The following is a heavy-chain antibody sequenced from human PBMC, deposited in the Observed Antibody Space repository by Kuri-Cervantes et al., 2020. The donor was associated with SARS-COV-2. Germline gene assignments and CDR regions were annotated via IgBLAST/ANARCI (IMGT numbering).Heavy chain of an antibody. Sequence: GESLKISCAASGFTFSGHWIHWVRQAPGKGLVWVSRINPDGSYTNNADSVKGRFTLSRDNAKNMLFLQMSSLTAEDTAVYYCAKEDFSEAYSDFWSGYWDYFDYWGQGTLVTVSS. D-gene: IGHD3-3*01. J-gene: IGHJ4*02. V-gene: IGHV3-74*01. CDR2: INPDGSYT. CDR3: AKEDFSEAYSDFWSGYWDYFDY. CDR1: GFTFSGHW.